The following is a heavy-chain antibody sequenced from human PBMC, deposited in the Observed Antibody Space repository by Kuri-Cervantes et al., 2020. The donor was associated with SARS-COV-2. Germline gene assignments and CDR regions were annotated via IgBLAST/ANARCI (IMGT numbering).Heavy chain of an antibody. V-gene: IGHV3-30*02. Sequence: GGSLRLSCAASGFTFSSYGMHWVRQAPGKGLEWVAFIRYDGSNKYYADSVKGRFTISRDNSKNTLYLQMNSPRAEDMAVYYCAKDQGDSYGISYFDYWGQGTLVTVSS. D-gene: IGHD5-18*01. CDR3: AKDQGDSYGISYFDY. J-gene: IGHJ4*02. CDR2: IRYDGSNK. CDR1: GFTFSSYG.